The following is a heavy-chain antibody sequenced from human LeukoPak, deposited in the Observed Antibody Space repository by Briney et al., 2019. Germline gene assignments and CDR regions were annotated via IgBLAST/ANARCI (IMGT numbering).Heavy chain of an antibody. V-gene: IGHV3-30*02. CDR2: IRYDGSNK. CDR3: AKDPGHIVVVTAMEY. J-gene: IGHJ4*02. D-gene: IGHD2-21*02. Sequence: GGSLRLSCAASGFTFSSYGMHWVRQAPGKGLEWVAFIRYDGSNKYYADSVKGRFTISRDNSKNTLYLQMNSLRAEDTAVYYCAKDPGHIVVVTAMEYWGQGTLVTVSS. CDR1: GFTFSSYG.